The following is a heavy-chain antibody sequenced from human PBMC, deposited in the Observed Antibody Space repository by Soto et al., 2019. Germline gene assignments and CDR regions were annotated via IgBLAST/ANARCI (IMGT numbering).Heavy chain of an antibody. V-gene: IGHV1-69*01. D-gene: IGHD6-13*01. CDR1: GGTFSSYR. J-gene: IGHJ4*02. CDR2: IVPIYRTA. Sequence: QVQLVQSGAEVKKPGSSVKVSCKASGGTFSSYRINWVRQAPGQGLEWVGGIVPIYRTAAYAQKFQGRVTITADESARTAYMELRSLKSQDTAVYYCARDSGAKLSSSWGQGTLVTVSS. CDR3: ARDSGAKLSSS.